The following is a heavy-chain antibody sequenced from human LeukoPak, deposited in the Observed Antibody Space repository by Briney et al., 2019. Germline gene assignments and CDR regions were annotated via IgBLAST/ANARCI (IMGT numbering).Heavy chain of an antibody. CDR1: GGSINSNSYY. V-gene: IGHV4-39*01. J-gene: IGHJ5*02. CDR3: ARGYCSATSCFDP. D-gene: IGHD2-2*01. CDR2: IYYSEST. Sequence: PSETLSLTCTVSGGSINSNSYYWGWIRQPPGKGLEWIGSIYYSESTYYNPSLKSRVTISVDTSENQFSLKLSSVTAADTAVYYCARGYCSATSCFDPWGQGTLVTVSS.